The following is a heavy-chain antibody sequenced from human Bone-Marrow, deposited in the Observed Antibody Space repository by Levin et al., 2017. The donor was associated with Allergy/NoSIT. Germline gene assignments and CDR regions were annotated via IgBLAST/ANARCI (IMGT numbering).Heavy chain of an antibody. Sequence: SQTLSLTCTVYGASVNIGSYFWSWIRQPPGKSLGWIVHISYNGYTNYESSLGSRVTISIDRSMNQFSLRLSSVTAADTAREYGARDQSSDGYDHFHHALTVWGQGTTVTVYS. V-gene: IGHV4-61*01. J-gene: IGHJ6*02. CDR2: ISYNGYT. D-gene: IGHD3-16*01. CDR3: ARDQSSDGYDHFHHALTV. CDR1: GASVNIGSYF.